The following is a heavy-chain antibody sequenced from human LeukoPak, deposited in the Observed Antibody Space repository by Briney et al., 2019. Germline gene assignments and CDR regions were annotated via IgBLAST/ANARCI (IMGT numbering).Heavy chain of an antibody. J-gene: IGHJ4*02. Sequence: GGSLRLSCAASGFTFSSYWMSWVRQAPGKGLDWVANIKQDGSEKYYVDSVKGRFTIFRDNAKNSLYLQMNSLRAEDTAVYYCARDLPCYYDNSGYYSTFDYWGQGTLVTVSS. CDR1: GFTFSSYW. D-gene: IGHD3-22*01. V-gene: IGHV3-7*03. CDR3: ARDLPCYYDNSGYYSTFDY. CDR2: IKQDGSEK.